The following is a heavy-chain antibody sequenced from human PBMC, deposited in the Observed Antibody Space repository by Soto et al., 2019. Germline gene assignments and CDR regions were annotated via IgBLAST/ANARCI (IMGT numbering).Heavy chain of an antibody. Sequence: ASVKVSCKASGGTFSSYAISWVRQAPGQGLEWMGGIIPIFGTASYAQKFQGRVTITADESTSTAYMELSSLRSEDTAVYYCARSTNVIAARPAVWFDPWGQGTLVTVSS. CDR2: IIPIFGTA. J-gene: IGHJ5*02. D-gene: IGHD6-6*01. CDR3: ARSTNVIAARPAVWFDP. V-gene: IGHV1-69*13. CDR1: GGTFSSYA.